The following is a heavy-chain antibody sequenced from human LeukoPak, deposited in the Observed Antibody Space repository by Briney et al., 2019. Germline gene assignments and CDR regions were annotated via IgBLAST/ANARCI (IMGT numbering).Heavy chain of an antibody. V-gene: IGHV3-30*02. CDR1: GFTVSSYG. CDR2: IRYDGSNK. J-gene: IGHJ4*02. D-gene: IGHD3-10*01. CDR3: AKVRYGSGSRDTDY. Sequence: GGSLRLSCAASGFTVSSYGMHWVRQAPGKGLEWVAFIRYDGSNKYYADSVKGRFTISRDNSKNTLYLQMNSLRAEDTAVYYCAKVRYGSGSRDTDYWGQGTLVTVSS.